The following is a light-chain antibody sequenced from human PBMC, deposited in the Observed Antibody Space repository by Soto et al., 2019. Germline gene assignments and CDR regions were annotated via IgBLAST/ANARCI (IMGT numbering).Light chain of an antibody. V-gene: IGKV4-1*01. CDR3: QQYYSTPRT. CDR2: WAS. Sequence: DIVMTQSPDSLAVSLGERATINCKSSQSVLYSANNKNCLAWYQQNPGQPPKLLLYWASTRESGVPDRFSGSGSGTDFTLTISSLQAEDVAVYYCQQYYSTPRTFGQGTKVEIK. CDR1: QSVLYSANNKNC. J-gene: IGKJ1*01.